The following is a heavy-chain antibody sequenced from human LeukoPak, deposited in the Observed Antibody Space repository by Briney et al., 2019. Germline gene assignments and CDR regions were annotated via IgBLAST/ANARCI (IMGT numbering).Heavy chain of an antibody. CDR2: IYYSGST. D-gene: IGHD3-22*01. Sequence: SETLSLTCTVSGGSISSYYWSWIRQPPGKGLEWIGYIYYSGSTNYNPSLKSRVTISVDTSKNQFSLKLSSVTAADTAVYYCARGLEGSGYSSDYWGQGTLVTVSS. CDR3: ARGLEGSGYSSDY. J-gene: IGHJ4*02. CDR1: GGSISSYY. V-gene: IGHV4-59*12.